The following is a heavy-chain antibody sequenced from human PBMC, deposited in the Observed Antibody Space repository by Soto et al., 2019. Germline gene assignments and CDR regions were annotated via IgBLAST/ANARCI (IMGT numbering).Heavy chain of an antibody. V-gene: IGHV4-59*01. CDR3: ARSQGYCSSTSCYQLTYYFDY. Sequence: SETLSLTCTVAGGSISSYYWSWIRQPPGKGLEWIGYIYYSGSTNYNPSLKSRVTISVDTSKNQFSLKLSSVTAADTAVYYCARSQGYCSSTSCYQLTYYFDYWGQGTLVTVSS. D-gene: IGHD2-2*01. CDR2: IYYSGST. J-gene: IGHJ4*02. CDR1: GGSISSYY.